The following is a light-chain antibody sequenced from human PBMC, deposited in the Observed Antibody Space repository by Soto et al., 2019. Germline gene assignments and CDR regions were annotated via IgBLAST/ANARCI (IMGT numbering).Light chain of an antibody. J-gene: IGLJ1*01. CDR2: DDS. CDR1: NIGSKS. V-gene: IGLV3-21*02. CDR3: SSYTSSSLYV. Sequence: SYELTQPPSVSVAPGQTARIPCGGNNIGSKSVNWYQHKPGQAPVLVVYDDSDRPSGIPDRFSGSKSGNTASLTISGLQAEDEADYYCSSYTSSSLYVFGTGTKLTVL.